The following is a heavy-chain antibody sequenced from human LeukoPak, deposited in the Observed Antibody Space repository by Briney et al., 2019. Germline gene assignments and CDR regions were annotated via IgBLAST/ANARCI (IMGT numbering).Heavy chain of an antibody. CDR3: ARLSYITIFGVVTHYWYFDL. CDR1: GGSISSSSYY. Sequence: SETLSLTCTVSGGSISSSSYYWGWIRQPPGKGLEWIGYIYYAGSTYYNPSLKSRVIISVDTSKNQFSLKLSSVTAADTAVYYCARLSYITIFGVVTHYWYFDLWGRGTLVTVCS. V-gene: IGHV4-39*01. CDR2: IYYAGST. J-gene: IGHJ2*01. D-gene: IGHD3-3*01.